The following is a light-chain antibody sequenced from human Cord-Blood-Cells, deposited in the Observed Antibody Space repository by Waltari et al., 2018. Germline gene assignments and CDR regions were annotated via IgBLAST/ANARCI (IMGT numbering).Light chain of an antibody. Sequence: DIQMTQSPSSLSASVGDRVTITCRASQSISSYLNWYQQKPGKAPKHPIYAASSLQSGVPSRFSGSGSGTDFTLTISSLQPEDFATYYCQQSYSTPTARGTFGQGTKVEIK. V-gene: IGKV1-39*01. CDR1: QSISSY. CDR3: QQSYSTPTARGT. CDR2: AAS. J-gene: IGKJ1*01.